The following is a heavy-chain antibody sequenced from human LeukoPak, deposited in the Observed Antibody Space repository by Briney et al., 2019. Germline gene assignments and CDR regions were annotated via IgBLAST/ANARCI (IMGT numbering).Heavy chain of an antibody. Sequence: GGYLRLSCAASGFSFASKAMHWVRPVPGKVMEWVAVISYDGSNKYYADSVKGRFTISRDNSKNTLYLQMNSLRAEDTAVYYCARDNEGDYLDYWGQGTLVTVSS. CDR1: GFSFASKA. V-gene: IGHV3-30-3*01. CDR3: ARDNEGDYLDY. J-gene: IGHJ4*02. CDR2: ISYDGSNK. D-gene: IGHD2-8*01.